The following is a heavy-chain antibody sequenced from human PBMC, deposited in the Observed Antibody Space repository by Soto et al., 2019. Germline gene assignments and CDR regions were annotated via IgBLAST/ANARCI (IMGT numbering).Heavy chain of an antibody. Sequence: QVQLVQSGAEVKKPGSSVKVSCKASGGTFSSYAISWVRQAPGQGLEWMGGIIPIFGTANYAQKFQGRVTITADESTSTAYRGLSSLRSEDTAVYYCARVGGYNWSERGFGLNYWGQGTLVTVSS. V-gene: IGHV1-69*01. CDR3: ARVGGYNWSERGFGLNY. CDR2: IIPIFGTA. CDR1: GGTFSSYA. J-gene: IGHJ4*02. D-gene: IGHD1-1*01.